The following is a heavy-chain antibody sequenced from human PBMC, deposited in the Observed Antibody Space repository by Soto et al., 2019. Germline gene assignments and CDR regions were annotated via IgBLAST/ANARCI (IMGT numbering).Heavy chain of an antibody. CDR3: AKDRITITVDI. J-gene: IGHJ3*02. V-gene: IGHV3-30*18. CDR2: ISYDGSNK. CDR1: GFTLSSYG. D-gene: IGHD3-22*01. Sequence: PGGSLRLSCAASGFTLSSYGMHWVRQAPGKGLEWVAVISYDGSNKYYADSVKGRFTISRDNSKNTLYLQMNSLRAEDTAVYYCAKDRITITVDIWGQGTLVTVSS.